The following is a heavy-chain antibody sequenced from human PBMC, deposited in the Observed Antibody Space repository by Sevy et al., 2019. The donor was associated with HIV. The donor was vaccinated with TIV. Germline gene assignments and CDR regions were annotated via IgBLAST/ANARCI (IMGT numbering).Heavy chain of an antibody. V-gene: IGHV3-48*03. CDR2: ISNSGTTI. D-gene: IGHD4-17*01. CDR3: ARDLPPSATTVAHFDC. J-gene: IGHJ4*02. Sequence: GGSLRLSCAASGFTFSSYEVNWVRHAPGKGLEWVSYISNSGTTISYSDSVKGRFTISRDNARNSLYLQMNSLRAEDTAVYYCARDLPPSATTVAHFDCWGQGTLVTVSS. CDR1: GFTFSSYE.